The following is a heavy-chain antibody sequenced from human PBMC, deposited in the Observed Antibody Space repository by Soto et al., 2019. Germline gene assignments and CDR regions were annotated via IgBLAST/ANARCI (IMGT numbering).Heavy chain of an antibody. Sequence: PGGSLRLSCAASGFTFDDYAMHWVRQAPGKGLEWVSGISWNSGSIGYADSVKGRFTISRDNAKNSLYLQMNSLRAEDTALYYCAKARGGIVVVTPFDYWGQGTLVTVSS. CDR3: AKARGGIVVVTPFDY. CDR1: GFTFDDYA. CDR2: ISWNSGSI. V-gene: IGHV3-9*01. J-gene: IGHJ4*02. D-gene: IGHD3-22*01.